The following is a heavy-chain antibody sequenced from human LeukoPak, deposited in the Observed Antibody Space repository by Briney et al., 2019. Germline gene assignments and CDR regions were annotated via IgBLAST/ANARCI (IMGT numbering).Heavy chain of an antibody. CDR2: IYYSGSA. CDR1: GGSISIYY. CDR3: ARGRWGNDAFDI. V-gene: IGHV4-59*01. Sequence: SETLSLPCTVSGGSISIYYWSWIRQPPGKGLEWIGYIYYSGSANYSPSLRSPVTTSVDTSKNQFSLKVSSVTAADTAVYYCARGRWGNDAFDIWGQGTMVAVSS. J-gene: IGHJ3*02. D-gene: IGHD7-27*01.